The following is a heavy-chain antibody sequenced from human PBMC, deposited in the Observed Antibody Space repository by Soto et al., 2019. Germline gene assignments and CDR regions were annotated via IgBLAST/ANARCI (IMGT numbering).Heavy chain of an antibody. CDR2: THQSGST. D-gene: IGHD6-13*01. V-gene: IGHV4-4*02. CDR1: GGSISSSDW. CDR3: ASAAWYRLNS. J-gene: IGHJ4*02. Sequence: SETLSLTCAVSGGSISSSDWCSWVRQPPGKGLEWIGETHQSGSTNYNPSLKSRVTISVDKSKTQFSLSLSSVTAADTAVYYCASAAWYRLNSWGQGILVTVSS.